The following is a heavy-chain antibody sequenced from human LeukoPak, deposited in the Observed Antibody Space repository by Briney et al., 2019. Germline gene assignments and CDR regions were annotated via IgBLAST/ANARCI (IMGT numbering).Heavy chain of an antibody. J-gene: IGHJ6*03. CDR2: ISTSSSHI. V-gene: IGHV3-21*01. Sequence: GGSLRLSCAASGFTFSLYPMNWVRQAPGKGLEWVSSISTSSSHIYFANSVKGRFTISRDNAKNSLYLQMSSLTAEDTAVYYCARGGGYCSGGSCSPMDVWGKGTTVTVSS. CDR1: GFTFSLYP. CDR3: ARGGGYCSGGSCSPMDV. D-gene: IGHD2-15*01.